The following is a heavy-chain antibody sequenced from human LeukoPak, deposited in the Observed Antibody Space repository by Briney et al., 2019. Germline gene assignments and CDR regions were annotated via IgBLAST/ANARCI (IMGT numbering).Heavy chain of an antibody. V-gene: IGHV3-21*01. Sequence: GGSLRLSCSVSGFTFISYSMNWVRQAPGKGLEWVSSISSTSTYLYYADSVKGRFTISRDNAKNSLDLQMNSLRDEDTAVYYCASAPLNGDYFDYWGQGTLVTVSS. CDR3: ASAPLNGDYFDY. D-gene: IGHD4-17*01. J-gene: IGHJ4*02. CDR2: ISSTSTYL. CDR1: GFTFISYS.